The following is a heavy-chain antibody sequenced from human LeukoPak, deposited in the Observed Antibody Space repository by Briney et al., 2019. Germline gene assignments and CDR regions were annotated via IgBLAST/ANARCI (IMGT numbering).Heavy chain of an antibody. Sequence: GASVKVSCKASRYTFTGYYMHWVRQAPGQGLEWMGWINPNSGGTNYAQEFQGRVTMTRDTSISIAYMELSRLRSDDTAVYYCARLYSSQYYYYMDVWGKGTTVTVSS. J-gene: IGHJ6*03. V-gene: IGHV1-2*02. CDR2: INPNSGGT. CDR3: ARLYSSQYYYYMDV. D-gene: IGHD6-13*01. CDR1: RYTFTGYY.